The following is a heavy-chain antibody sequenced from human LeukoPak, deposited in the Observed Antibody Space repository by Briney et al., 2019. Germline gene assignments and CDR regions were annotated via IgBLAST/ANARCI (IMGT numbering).Heavy chain of an antibody. CDR2: IYYSGST. J-gene: IGHJ5*02. D-gene: IGHD3-10*01. Sequence: SETLSLTCTVSGGSISSYYWSWIRQPPGKGLEWIGYIYYSGSTNYNPSLKSRVTISVDTSKNQFSLKLSSVTAADTAVYYCARAGSYTYYYGSGGNWFDPWGQGTLVTVSS. CDR3: ARAGSYTYYYGSGGNWFDP. V-gene: IGHV4-59*01. CDR1: GGSISSYY.